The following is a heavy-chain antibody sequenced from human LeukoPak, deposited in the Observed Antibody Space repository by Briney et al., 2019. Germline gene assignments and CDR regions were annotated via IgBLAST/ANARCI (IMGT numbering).Heavy chain of an antibody. J-gene: IGHJ4*02. CDR2: IRNKANSYTT. CDR1: GFTFSDHY. V-gene: IGHV3-72*01. D-gene: IGHD2-21*01. Sequence: HPGGSLRLSCAVAGFTFSDHYMDWVRQAPGKGLEWVGRIRNKANSYTTEYAASVKGRFSISRDYSNDTLYLQMNILKTEETAVYYCAKVGGAALPGQTEKYFDDWGQGTRVTVSS. CDR3: AKVGGAALPGQTEKYFDD.